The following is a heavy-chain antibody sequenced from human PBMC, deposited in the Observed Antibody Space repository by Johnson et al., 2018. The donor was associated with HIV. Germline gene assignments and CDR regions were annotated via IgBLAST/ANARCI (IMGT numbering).Heavy chain of an antibody. CDR3: ARDPPSYGSGSYFRAFDI. CDR2: ISFDGGHP. J-gene: IGHJ3*02. V-gene: IGHV3-30*19. D-gene: IGHD3-10*01. CDR1: GFTFNHYV. Sequence: VQLVESGGGVVQPGGSLRLSCVASGFTFNHYVMHWVRQAPGKGLEWVGFISFDGGHPHSADSVMLRFTISRDNSKNTLYLQMISLRAEDTAVYYCARDPPSYGSGSYFRAFDIWGQGTMVTVSS.